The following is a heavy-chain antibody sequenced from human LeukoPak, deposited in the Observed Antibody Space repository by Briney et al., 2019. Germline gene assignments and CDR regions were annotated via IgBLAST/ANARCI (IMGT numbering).Heavy chain of an antibody. CDR2: IYYSGST. V-gene: IGHV4-59*01. CDR3: ARGSRELYYFDC. J-gene: IGHJ4*02. Sequence: SETLSLTCTVSGGSISSYYWSWIRQPPGKGLEWIGYIYYSGSTRYNPSLKSRVTISVDASKTQFSLKLNSVTAADTAVYYCARGSRELYYFDCWGQGTLVTVSS. CDR1: GGSISSYY. D-gene: IGHD1-7*01.